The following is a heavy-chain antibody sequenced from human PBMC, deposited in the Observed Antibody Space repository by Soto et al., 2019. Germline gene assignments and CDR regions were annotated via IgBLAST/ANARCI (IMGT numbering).Heavy chain of an antibody. CDR3: ARMLDYGSGSYFPLYYYYYYGMDV. D-gene: IGHD3-10*01. Sequence: PGGSLRLSCAASGFTFSSYGMHWVRQAPGKGLEWVAVIWYDGSNKYYADSVKGRFTISRDNSKNTLYLQMNSLRAEDTAVYYCARMLDYGSGSYFPLYYYYYYGMDVWGQGTTVTVS. CDR1: GFTFSSYG. J-gene: IGHJ6*02. CDR2: IWYDGSNK. V-gene: IGHV3-33*01.